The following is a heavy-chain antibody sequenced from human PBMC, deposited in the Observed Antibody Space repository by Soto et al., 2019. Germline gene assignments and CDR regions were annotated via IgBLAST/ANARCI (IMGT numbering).Heavy chain of an antibody. CDR1: GDSINDYL. D-gene: IGHD2-8*01. J-gene: IGHJ4*02. V-gene: IGHV4-4*07. CDR2: IYTTGTT. CDR3: ARLGTNGQTLDY. Sequence: SETLYLISTVSGDSINDYLWTWIRQPAGKGLKWIGRIYTTGTTNYNPSLKSRVTIPVDTSKNQFSLTMTSVTAADTAVYFCARLGTNGQTLDYWGERALGTVSS.